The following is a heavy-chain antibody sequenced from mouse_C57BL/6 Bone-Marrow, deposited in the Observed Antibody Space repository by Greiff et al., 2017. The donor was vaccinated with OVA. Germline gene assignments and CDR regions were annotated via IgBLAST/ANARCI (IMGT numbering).Heavy chain of an antibody. CDR2: ISDGGSYT. CDR3: ARDWDSITTVVATGAY. D-gene: IGHD1-1*01. Sequence: DVKLVESGGGLVKPGGSLKLSCAASGFTFSSYAMSWVRQTPEKRLEWVATISDGGSYTYYPDNVKGRFTISRDNAKNNLYLQMSHLKSEDTAMYYCARDWDSITTVVATGAYWGQGTLVTVSA. V-gene: IGHV5-4*01. J-gene: IGHJ3*01. CDR1: GFTFSSYA.